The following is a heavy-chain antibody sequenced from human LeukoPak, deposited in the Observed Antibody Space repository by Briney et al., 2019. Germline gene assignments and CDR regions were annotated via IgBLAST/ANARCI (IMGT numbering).Heavy chain of an antibody. CDR1: GFTFSSYG. CDR2: ISYDGSNK. V-gene: IGHV3-30*18. J-gene: IGHJ4*02. CDR3: AKEFRGFDY. Sequence: GGSLRLSCAASGFTFSSYGMHWVRQAPGKGLEWVAVISYDGSNKYYADSVKGRFTISRDNSKNTLYLQMNSLRAEDTAVYYCAKEFRGFDYWGQGTLVTVSS. D-gene: IGHD2-21*01.